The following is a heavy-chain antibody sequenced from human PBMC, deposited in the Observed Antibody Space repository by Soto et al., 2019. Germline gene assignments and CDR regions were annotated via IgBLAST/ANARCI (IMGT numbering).Heavy chain of an antibody. D-gene: IGHD1-1*01. CDR3: AKGGSELEPSYFYYYYMDV. CDR1: GFTFSSYA. V-gene: IGHV3-23*01. Sequence: GGSLRLSCAASGFTFSSYAMSWVRQAPGKGLEWVSAISGSGGSTYYADSVKGRFTISRDNSKNTLYLQMNSLRAEYTAVYYCAKGGSELEPSYFYYYYMDVWGKGTTVTVSS. J-gene: IGHJ6*03. CDR2: ISGSGGST.